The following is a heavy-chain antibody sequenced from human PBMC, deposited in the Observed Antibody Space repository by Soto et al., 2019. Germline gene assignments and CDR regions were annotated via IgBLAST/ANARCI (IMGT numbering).Heavy chain of an antibody. V-gene: IGHV4-31*03. CDR3: ARDSYYYDSSGTIPNNWFDP. D-gene: IGHD3-22*01. Sequence: LSLTCTVSGGSISSGGYYWSWIRQHPGKGLEWIGYIYYSGSTYYNPSLKSRVTISVDTSKNQFSLKLSSVTAADTAVYYFARDSYYYDSSGTIPNNWFDPWGQGTLVTVS. CDR1: GGSISSGGYY. CDR2: IYYSGST. J-gene: IGHJ5*02.